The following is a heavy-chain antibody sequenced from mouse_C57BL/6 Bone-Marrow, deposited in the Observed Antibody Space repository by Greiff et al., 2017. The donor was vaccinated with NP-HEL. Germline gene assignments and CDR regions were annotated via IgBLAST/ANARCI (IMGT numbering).Heavy chain of an antibody. J-gene: IGHJ4*01. D-gene: IGHD1-1*01. CDR1: GFNIKDDY. CDR3: TTWTVVAAYYYAMDY. CDR2: IDPENGDT. V-gene: IGHV14-4*01. Sequence: EVQLQQSGAELVRPGASVKLSCTASGFNIKDDYMHWVKQRPEQGLEWIGWIDPENGDTEYASKFQGKATITADTSSNTAYLQLSSLTSEDTAVYYCTTWTVVAAYYYAMDYWGQGTSVTVSS.